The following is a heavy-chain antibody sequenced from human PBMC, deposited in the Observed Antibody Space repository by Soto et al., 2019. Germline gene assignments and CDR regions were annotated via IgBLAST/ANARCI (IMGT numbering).Heavy chain of an antibody. D-gene: IGHD3-9*01. Sequence: GGSLRLSCVASEFTFSSYAMHWVRQAPGKGLEWLALISYDGSTKYYADSVKGRFTISRDTSKNTVYLQMNSLRAEDTAVYYCARDLDSDNTPYYYYVKEGWGQGTMVTVSS. CDR3: ARDLDSDNTPYYYYVKEG. V-gene: IGHV3-30-3*01. CDR2: ISYDGSTK. J-gene: IGHJ6*02. CDR1: EFTFSSYA.